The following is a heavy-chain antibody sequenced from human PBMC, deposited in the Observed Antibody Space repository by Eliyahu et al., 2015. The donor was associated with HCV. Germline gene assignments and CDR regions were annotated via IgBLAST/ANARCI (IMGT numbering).Heavy chain of an antibody. J-gene: IGHJ2*01. CDR1: GFTFSNYG. D-gene: IGHD3-22*01. CDR3: AKNVAMVVVTPSFDL. V-gene: IGHV3-30*18. Sequence: QVQLVESGGGVVQPGGSLRLSCAASGFTFSNYGMHWVRQAPGKGLEWVAVIPYDASNEYYADSVKGRFTISRDNTKNTLFLQMNSLRPEDTAVYYCAKNVAMVVVTPSFDLGGRGTLVTVSS. CDR2: IPYDASNE.